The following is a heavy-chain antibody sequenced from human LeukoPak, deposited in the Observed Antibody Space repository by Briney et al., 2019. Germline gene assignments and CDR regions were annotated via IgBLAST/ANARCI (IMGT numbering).Heavy chain of an antibody. V-gene: IGHV4-34*01. CDR2: INHSGST. CDR1: GGSFSGYY. CDR3: ARARRQRPRDYYYYMDV. Sequence: SETLSHTCAVYGGSFSGYYWSWIRQPPGKGLEWIGEINHSGSTNYNPSLKSRVTISVDTSKSQFSLKLSSVTAADTAVYYCARARRQRPRDYYYYMDVWGKGTTVTVSS. J-gene: IGHJ6*03.